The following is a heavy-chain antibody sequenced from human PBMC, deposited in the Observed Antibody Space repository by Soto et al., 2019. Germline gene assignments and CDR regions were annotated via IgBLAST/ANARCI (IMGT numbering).Heavy chain of an antibody. J-gene: IGHJ5*02. D-gene: IGHD3-10*01. V-gene: IGHV3-30*18. CDR2: ISYDGSNK. CDR1: GFTFSSYG. Sequence: QVQLVESGGGVVQPGRSLRLSCAASGFTFSSYGMHWVRQAPGKGLEWVAVISYDGSNKYYADSVKGRFTISRDNSKNTLYLQMNSLRAEDTALYYCAKEGWFGELFGWFDPWGQGTLVTVSS. CDR3: AKEGWFGELFGWFDP.